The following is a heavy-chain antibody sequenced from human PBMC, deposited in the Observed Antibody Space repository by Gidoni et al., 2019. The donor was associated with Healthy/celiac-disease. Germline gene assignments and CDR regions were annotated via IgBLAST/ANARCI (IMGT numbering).Heavy chain of an antibody. CDR3: AKGYYYGSGSPMGVFDY. V-gene: IGHV3-23*01. Sequence: EVQLLESGGGLVQPGGSLRLSCAASGFTFSSYAMSWVRQAPGKGLEWVSAISGSGGSTYYADSVKGRFTISRDNSKNTLYLQMNSLRAEDTAVYYCAKGYYYGSGSPMGVFDYWGQGTLVTVSS. J-gene: IGHJ4*02. CDR1: GFTFSSYA. D-gene: IGHD3-10*01. CDR2: ISGSGGST.